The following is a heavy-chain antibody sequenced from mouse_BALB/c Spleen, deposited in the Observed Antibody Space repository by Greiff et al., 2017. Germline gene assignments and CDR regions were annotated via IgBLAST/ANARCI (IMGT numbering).Heavy chain of an antibody. D-gene: IGHD2-10*01. CDR2: INPSSGYT. CDR1: GYTFTSYT. J-gene: IGHJ3*01. V-gene: IGHV1-4*02. Sequence: QVQLQQSAAELARPGASVKMSCKASGYTFTSYTMHWVKQRPGQGLEWIGYINPSSGYTEYNQKFKDKTTLTADKSSSTAYMQLSSLTSEDSAVYCCAREGAYYGNSWFAYWGQGTLVTVSA. CDR3: AREGAYYGNSWFAY.